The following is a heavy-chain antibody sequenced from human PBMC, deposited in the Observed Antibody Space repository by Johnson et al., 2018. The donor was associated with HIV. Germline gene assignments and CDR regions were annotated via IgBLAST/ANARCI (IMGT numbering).Heavy chain of an antibody. J-gene: IGHJ3*02. D-gene: IGHD6-6*01. V-gene: IGHV3-23*04. CDR1: GFTFSSYG. CDR2: VTGTGGDT. Sequence: VQLVESGGGLVQPGGSLRLSCAASGFTFSSYGMSWVRQAPGQGLEWVSGVTGTGGDTYYAESVTRRFTISRDNSKNTLYLQMNKLRAEDTAVYFCARPDSSSARAHDAFDIWGQGTMVTVSS. CDR3: ARPDSSSARAHDAFDI.